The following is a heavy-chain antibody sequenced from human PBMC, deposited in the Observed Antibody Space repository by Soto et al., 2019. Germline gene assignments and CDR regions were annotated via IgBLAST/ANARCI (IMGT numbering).Heavy chain of an antibody. CDR2: INHSGST. V-gene: IGHV4-34*01. Sequence: SSETLSLTCAVYGGSFSGYYWSWIRQPPGKGLEWIGEINHSGSTNYNPSLKSRVTISVDTSKNQFSLKLSSVTAADTAVYYCAREQLVATITPSDAFDIWGQGTMVTVSS. J-gene: IGHJ3*02. D-gene: IGHD5-12*01. CDR1: GGSFSGYY. CDR3: AREQLVATITPSDAFDI.